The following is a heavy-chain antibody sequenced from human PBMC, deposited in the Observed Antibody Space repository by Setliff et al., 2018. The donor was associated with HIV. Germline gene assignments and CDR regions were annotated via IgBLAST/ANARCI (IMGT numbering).Heavy chain of an antibody. D-gene: IGHD6-19*01. Sequence: TLSLTCTVSGGSISSGGYYWSWIRQHPGKGLEWIGFIYYSGSTYYNPSLKSRVTISVDTSKNQFSLKLSSVTVADTAVYYCASGQWLEHAFDIWGQGTVVTVSS. V-gene: IGHV4-31*03. CDR3: ASGQWLEHAFDI. CDR1: GGSISSGGYY. J-gene: IGHJ3*02. CDR2: IYYSGST.